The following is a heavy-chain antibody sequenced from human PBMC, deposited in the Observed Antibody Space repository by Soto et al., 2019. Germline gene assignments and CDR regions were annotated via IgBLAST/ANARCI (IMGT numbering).Heavy chain of an antibody. V-gene: IGHV3-23*01. CDR3: AKGRASDCPGCTQDY. CDR2: VSGSGDST. D-gene: IGHD2-21*02. Sequence: EVQLLESGGGLAQPGGSLRLSCAASAFTFSSYAMSWVRQAPGKGLEWVSAVSGSGDSTYYADSVKGRFTISRDNSKNTLYLQMNILRAGDAGVYYCAKGRASDCPGCTQDYWGQGTLVTVSS. CDR1: AFTFSSYA. J-gene: IGHJ4*02.